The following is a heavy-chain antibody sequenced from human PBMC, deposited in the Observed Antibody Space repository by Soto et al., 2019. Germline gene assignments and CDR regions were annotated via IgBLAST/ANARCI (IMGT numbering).Heavy chain of an antibody. D-gene: IGHD3-22*01. CDR3: AKDSDFYDSSLYFDF. CDR1: GFTFSYA. V-gene: IGHV3-23*01. J-gene: IGHJ4*02. Sequence: VHLLESGGGLVQPGGSLRLSCAASGFTFSYAMSWVRRAPGKGLEWVSAVSGSGGSTYYADSVKGRFTISRDNSKNTLFLQMNSLSAEDTAVYYCAKDSDFYDSSLYFDFWGQGTLVTVSS. CDR2: VSGSGGST.